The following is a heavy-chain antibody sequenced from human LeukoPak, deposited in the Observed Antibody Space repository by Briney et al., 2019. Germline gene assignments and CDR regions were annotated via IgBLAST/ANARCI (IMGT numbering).Heavy chain of an antibody. CDR1: GGTFSSYA. CDR2: IIPIFGTA. J-gene: IGHJ4*02. Sequence: SVKVSCKASGGTFSSYAISWVRQAPGQGLEWMGGIIPIFGTANYAQKFQGRVTITADKSTSTAYMELSSLRSEDTAVYYCTRVVLVGTTYSYFDYWGQGTLVTVSS. D-gene: IGHD1-26*01. V-gene: IGHV1-69*06. CDR3: TRVVLVGTTYSYFDY.